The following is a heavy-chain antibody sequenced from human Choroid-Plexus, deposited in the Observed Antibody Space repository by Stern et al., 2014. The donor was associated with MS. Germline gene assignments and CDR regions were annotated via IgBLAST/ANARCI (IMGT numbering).Heavy chain of an antibody. Sequence: VQLVESGAEAKKPGASVKVPCKTSGYIFTGYYIHWVRQAPGQGLEWMAWINPNTGGPKYAQKFQGRVTMSRDTSISTAYVELSSLTSDDTAVYYCARDQRGITIFGVVTDYYYLGMDVWGQGTTVTVSS. V-gene: IGHV1-2*02. CDR2: INPNTGGP. CDR1: GYIFTGYY. CDR3: ARDQRGITIFGVVTDYYYLGMDV. J-gene: IGHJ6*02. D-gene: IGHD3-3*01.